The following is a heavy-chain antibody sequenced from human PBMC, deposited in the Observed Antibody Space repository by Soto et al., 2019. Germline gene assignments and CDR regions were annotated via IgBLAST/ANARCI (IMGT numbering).Heavy chain of an antibody. CDR3: ASIGYYDFWSGSPVGYYYYGMDV. V-gene: IGHV4-39*01. Sequence: PXASLSLTCTVSGGSISSSSYYGGWIRQPPGKGLEWIGSIYYSGSTYYNPSLKSRVTISVDTSKNQFSLKLSSVTAADTAVYYCASIGYYDFWSGSPVGYYYYGMDVWGQRTTVTVSS. CDR2: IYYSGST. CDR1: GGSISSSSYY. J-gene: IGHJ6*02. D-gene: IGHD3-3*01.